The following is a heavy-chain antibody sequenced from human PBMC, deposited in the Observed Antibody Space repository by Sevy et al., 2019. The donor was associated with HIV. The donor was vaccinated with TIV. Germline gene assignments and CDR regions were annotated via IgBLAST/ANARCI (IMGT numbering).Heavy chain of an antibody. D-gene: IGHD6-13*01. Sequence: KQSQTISLTCAISGDSVSSNSAAWNWIRQSPSRGLEWLGRTYYRSKWYNDYAVSVKSRITINPDTSKNQFSLQLNSVTPEDTAVYYCARDRGLRLYSSSWYGWFDPWGQGTLVTVSS. J-gene: IGHJ5*02. CDR1: GDSVSSNSAA. CDR3: ARDRGLRLYSSSWYGWFDP. V-gene: IGHV6-1*01. CDR2: TYYRSKWYN.